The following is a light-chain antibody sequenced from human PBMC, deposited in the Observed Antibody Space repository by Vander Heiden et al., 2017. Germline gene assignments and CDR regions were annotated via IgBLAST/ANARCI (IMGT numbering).Light chain of an antibody. CDR3: TPYTSSSTRV. CDR2: EVS. V-gene: IGLV2-14*01. Sequence: QSALTQPASVSGSPGQSITISCTGTSSDVGGYNYVSWYQQHPGKAPKLMIYEVSNRPSGVSNRFSGSKSGNTASLTISGLQAEDEADYYCTPYTSSSTRVFGGGTKLTV. CDR1: SSDVGGYNY. J-gene: IGLJ2*01.